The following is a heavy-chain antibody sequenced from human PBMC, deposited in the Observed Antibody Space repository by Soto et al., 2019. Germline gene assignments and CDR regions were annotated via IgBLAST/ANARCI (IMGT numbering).Heavy chain of an antibody. J-gene: IGHJ4*02. D-gene: IGHD6-13*01. CDR3: ARSPWSSSWQRGYYFDY. V-gene: IGHV3-7*01. CDR1: GFTFSSYW. Sequence: GGSLRLSCAASGFTFSSYWMSWVRQAPGKGLEWVANIKQDGSEKYYVDSVKGRFTISRDNAKNSLYLQMNSLRAEDTAVYYCARSPWSSSWQRGYYFDYWGQGTLVTVSS. CDR2: IKQDGSEK.